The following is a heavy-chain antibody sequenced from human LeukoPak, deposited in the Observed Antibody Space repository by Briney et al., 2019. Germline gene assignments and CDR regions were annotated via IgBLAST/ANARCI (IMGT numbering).Heavy chain of an antibody. CDR1: GGXISSYY. D-gene: IGHD6-6*01. J-gene: IGHJ4*02. V-gene: IGHV4-59*01. Sequence: SETLSLTCTVSGGXISSYYWSWIRQPPGKGLEWIGYIYYSGSTNYNPSLKSRVTISVDTSKNQFSLKLSSVTAADTAVYYCAREAVHFDYWGQGTLVTVSS. CDR2: IYYSGST. CDR3: AREAVHFDY.